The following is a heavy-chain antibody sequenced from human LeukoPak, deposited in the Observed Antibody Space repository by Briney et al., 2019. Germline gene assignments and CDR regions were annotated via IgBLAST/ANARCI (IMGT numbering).Heavy chain of an antibody. D-gene: IGHD3-10*01. Sequence: ASETLSLTCAVYGGSFSGYYWSWIRQPPGKGLEWIGEINHSGSTNYNPSLKSRITISVDTSKNQFSLKLSSVTAADTAVYYCARGGGLLWFGSSNWFDPWGQGTLVTVSS. V-gene: IGHV4-34*01. CDR3: ARGGGLLWFGSSNWFDP. CDR2: INHSGST. CDR1: GGSFSGYY. J-gene: IGHJ5*02.